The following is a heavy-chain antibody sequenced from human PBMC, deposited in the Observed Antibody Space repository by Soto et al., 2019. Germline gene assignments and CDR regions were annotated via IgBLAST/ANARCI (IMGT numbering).Heavy chain of an antibody. CDR2: IYSGGST. D-gene: IGHD3-10*01. Sequence: PGGSLRLSCAASGFTVSSNYMSWVRQAPGKGLEWVSVIYSGGSTYYADSVKGRFTISRDNSKNTLYLQMNSLRAEDTAVYYCARVRKLVRGVITLSSFDFWGQGKVVPVS. CDR3: ARVRKLVRGVITLSSFDF. J-gene: IGHJ3*01. CDR1: GFTVSSNY. V-gene: IGHV3-66*01.